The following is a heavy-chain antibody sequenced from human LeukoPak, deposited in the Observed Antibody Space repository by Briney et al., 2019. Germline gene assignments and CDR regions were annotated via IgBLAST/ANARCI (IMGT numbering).Heavy chain of an antibody. J-gene: IGHJ6*02. Sequence: GGSLRLSCAASGFIFSDHYMDWVRQAPGKGLEWVGRTRNEANIYTTKYAASVKGRFTISRDDSKNSLYLQMNSLRAEDTAVYYCARDMADIVVVVAALWYGMDVWGQGTTVTVSS. CDR3: ARDMADIVVVVAALWYGMDV. CDR1: GFIFSDHY. V-gene: IGHV3-72*01. CDR2: TRNEANIYTT. D-gene: IGHD2-15*01.